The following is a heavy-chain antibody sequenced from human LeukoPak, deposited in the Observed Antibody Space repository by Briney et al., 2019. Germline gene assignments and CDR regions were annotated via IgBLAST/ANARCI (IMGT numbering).Heavy chain of an antibody. CDR1: EFTFSNFA. Sequence: GRSLRLSCAASEFTFSNFAMNWVRQAPGKGLEWVAVISYDGSSKYYADSVKGLFTISRDNSKNTLYLQMNSLRAEDTAVYYCAKDLALAPTMIGSWGQGTLVTVSS. D-gene: IGHD3-22*01. J-gene: IGHJ4*02. CDR3: AKDLALAPTMIGS. V-gene: IGHV3-30*04. CDR2: ISYDGSSK.